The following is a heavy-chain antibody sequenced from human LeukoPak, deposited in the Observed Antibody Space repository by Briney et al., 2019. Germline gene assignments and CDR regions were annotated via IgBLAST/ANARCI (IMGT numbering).Heavy chain of an antibody. D-gene: IGHD3-22*01. Sequence: SETLSLTCTVSGGSISSSSYYWGWIRQPPGKGLEWIVYIYYSGSAYYNPSLKSRVTISVDTSKNQFSLKLTSVTAADTAVYYCARVPAPYAYDTSGYDSWGQGTLVTVSS. J-gene: IGHJ4*02. V-gene: IGHV4-31*03. CDR3: ARVPAPYAYDTSGYDS. CDR2: IYYSGSA. CDR1: GGSISSSSYY.